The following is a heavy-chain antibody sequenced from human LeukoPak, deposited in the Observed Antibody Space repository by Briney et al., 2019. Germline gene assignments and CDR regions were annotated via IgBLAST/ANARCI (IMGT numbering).Heavy chain of an antibody. CDR2: IYHSGST. D-gene: IGHD6-13*01. J-gene: IGHJ6*04. Sequence: SQALSLTCAVSGGSISSGGYSWSWIRQPPGKGLEWIGYIYHSGSTYYNPSLKSRVTISVDKSKNQFSLKLSSVTAADTAVYYCATARREQQLVRWAYYYYGMDVWGKGTTVTVSS. CDR3: ATARREQQLVRWAYYYYGMDV. CDR1: GGSISSGGYS. V-gene: IGHV4-30-2*01.